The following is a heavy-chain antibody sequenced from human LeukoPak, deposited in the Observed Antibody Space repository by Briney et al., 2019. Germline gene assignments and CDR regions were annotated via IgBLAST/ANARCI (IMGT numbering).Heavy chain of an antibody. J-gene: IGHJ4*02. CDR3: AKGYWDIVVVVAATPFDY. Sequence: PGGSLRLSCAASGFTFTNYAMSWVRQAPGKGLEWVSGISGSGGSTYYADSVKGRFTISRDNSKNTLYLQMNSLRAEDTAVYYCAKGYWDIVVVVAATPFDYWGQGTLVTVSS. D-gene: IGHD2-15*01. V-gene: IGHV3-23*01. CDR2: ISGSGGST. CDR1: GFTFTNYA.